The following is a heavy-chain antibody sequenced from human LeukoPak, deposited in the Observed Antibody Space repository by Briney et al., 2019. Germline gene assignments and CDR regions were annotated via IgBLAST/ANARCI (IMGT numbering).Heavy chain of an antibody. J-gene: IGHJ4*02. CDR1: GFTFSDYA. CDR2: ISGSGGSA. V-gene: IGHV3-23*01. Sequence: GGSLRLSCAASGFTFSDYAMRWVRQAPGKGLEWVSVISGSGGSAYYVDSVKGRFTISRDNSKNTLFLQMNSLKAEDTALYYCAKGGTSLSKPSDYWGQGTLVTVSS. CDR3: AKGGTSLSKPSDY. D-gene: IGHD1-1*01.